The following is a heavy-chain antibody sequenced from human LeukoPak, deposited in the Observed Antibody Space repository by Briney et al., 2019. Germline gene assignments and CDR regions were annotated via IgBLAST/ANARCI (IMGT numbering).Heavy chain of an antibody. Sequence: GGSLRLSCAASGFTFSSYSMNWVRQAPGKGLEWVSSISSSSSYIYYADSVKGRFTISRDNAKNSLYLHMNSLRAEDTAVYYCAGPSNSRILHYYFDYWGQGTLVTVSS. D-gene: IGHD2/OR15-2a*01. CDR1: GFTFSSYS. J-gene: IGHJ4*02. CDR3: AGPSNSRILHYYFDY. CDR2: ISSSSSYI. V-gene: IGHV3-21*01.